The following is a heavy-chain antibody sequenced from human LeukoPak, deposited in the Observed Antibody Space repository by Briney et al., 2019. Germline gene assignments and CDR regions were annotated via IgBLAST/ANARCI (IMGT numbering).Heavy chain of an antibody. CDR3: ARGRPITMVRGVPANWFDP. V-gene: IGHV4-34*01. J-gene: IGHJ5*02. CDR2: ITHSGST. CDR1: GGSFSGYY. D-gene: IGHD3-10*01. Sequence: PSETLSLTCAVYGGSFSGYYWSWIRQPPGKWLEWIGEITHSGSTNYNPSLKSRVTISVDTSKNQFSLKLSSVTAADTAVYYCARGRPITMVRGVPANWFDPWGQGTLVTVSA.